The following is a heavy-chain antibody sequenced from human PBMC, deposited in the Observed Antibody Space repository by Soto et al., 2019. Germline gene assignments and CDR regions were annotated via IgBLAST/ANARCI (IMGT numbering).Heavy chain of an antibody. D-gene: IGHD6-13*01. J-gene: IGHJ5*02. Sequence: SETLSLTCAVSGGSISSSNWWSWVRQPPGKGLEWIGEIYHSGSTNYNPSLKSRVTISVDKSKNQFSLKLSSVTAADTAVYYCARGSRVAAAGTLGWFDPWGHGTLVTVSS. CDR1: GGSISSSNW. CDR3: ARGSRVAAAGTLGWFDP. CDR2: IYHSGST. V-gene: IGHV4-4*02.